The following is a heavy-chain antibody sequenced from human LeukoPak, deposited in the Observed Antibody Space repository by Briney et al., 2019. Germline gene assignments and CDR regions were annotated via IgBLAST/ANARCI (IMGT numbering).Heavy chain of an antibody. J-gene: IGHJ4*02. CDR2: INTNTGNP. CDR1: GGTFSSYA. Sequence: ASVKVSCKASGGTFSSYAISWVRQAPGQGLEWMGWINTNTGNPTYAQGFTGRFVFSLDTSVSTAYLQISSLKAEDTAVYYCARDLSYSGSYHAYDYWGQGTLVTVSS. D-gene: IGHD1-26*01. CDR3: ARDLSYSGSYHAYDY. V-gene: IGHV7-4-1*02.